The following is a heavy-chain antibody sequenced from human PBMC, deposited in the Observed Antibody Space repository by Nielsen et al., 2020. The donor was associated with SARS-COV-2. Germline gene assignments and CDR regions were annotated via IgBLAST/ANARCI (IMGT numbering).Heavy chain of an antibody. D-gene: IGHD2-21*01. J-gene: IGHJ4*02. CDR3: AREGYCGGDCYATPFDY. CDR2: IWYDGSNK. CDR1: GFTFSSYG. Sequence: GESLKISCAASGFTFSSYGMHWVRQAPGKGLEWVAVIWYDGSNKYYADSVKGRFTISRDNSKNTLYLQMNSLRAEDTAVYYCAREGYCGGDCYATPFDYWGQGTLVTVSS. V-gene: IGHV3-33*01.